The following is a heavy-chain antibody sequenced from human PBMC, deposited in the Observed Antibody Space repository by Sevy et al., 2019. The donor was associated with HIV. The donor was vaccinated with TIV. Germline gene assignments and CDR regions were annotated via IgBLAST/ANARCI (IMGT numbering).Heavy chain of an antibody. J-gene: IGHJ4*02. CDR3: ARQWSSSADY. CDR2: INPRDSDT. V-gene: IGHV5-51*01. D-gene: IGHD6-6*01. CDR1: GYNITSYW. Sequence: GESLKISCKGSGYNITSYWIGWVRQMPGKGLEWMGIINPRDSDTRYNPSFQGQVTISVDKSINTAYLQWSSLKASDTAMYYCARQWSSSADYWGQGTLVTVSS.